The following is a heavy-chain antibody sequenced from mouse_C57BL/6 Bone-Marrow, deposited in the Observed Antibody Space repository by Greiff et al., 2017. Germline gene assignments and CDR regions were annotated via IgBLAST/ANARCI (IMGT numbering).Heavy chain of an antibody. CDR2: IYPGDGDT. V-gene: IGHV1-82*01. CDR1: GYAFSSSW. Sequence: VQLVESGPELVKPGASVKISCKASGYAFSSSWMNWVKQRPGQGLEWIGRIYPGDGDTNYNGKFKGKATLTADKSSSTAYMQLSSLTSEDSAVYFCARDLTGRFAYWGQGTLVTVSA. J-gene: IGHJ3*01. D-gene: IGHD4-1*01. CDR3: ARDLTGRFAY.